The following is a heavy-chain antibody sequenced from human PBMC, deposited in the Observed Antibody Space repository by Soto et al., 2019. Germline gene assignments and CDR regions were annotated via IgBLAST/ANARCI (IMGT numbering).Heavy chain of an antibody. J-gene: IGHJ6*02. V-gene: IGHV3-30*18. D-gene: IGHD2-15*01. CDR2: ISYDGSNK. Sequence: VQLVESGGGVVQPGRSLRLSCAASGFTFSSYGMHWVRQAPGKGLEWVAVISYDGSNKYYADSVKGRFTISRDNSKNTLYLQMNSLRAEDTAVYYCAKDGGEHGVVTPRDYYYYGMDVWGQGTTVTVSS. CDR3: AKDGGEHGVVTPRDYYYYGMDV. CDR1: GFTFSSYG.